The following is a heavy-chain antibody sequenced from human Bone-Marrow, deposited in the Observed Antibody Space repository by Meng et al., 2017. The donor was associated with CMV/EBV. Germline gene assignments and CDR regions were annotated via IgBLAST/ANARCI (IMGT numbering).Heavy chain of an antibody. V-gene: IGHV1-46*01. CDR2: INPSGGST. Sequence: ASVKVSCKASGYTFTSYYMHWVRQAPGQGLEWMGIINPSGGSTSYAQKFQGRVTVTRDTSTSTVYMELSSLRSEDTAVYYCARKLAAAGPFDYWGQGTLVTVSS. CDR1: GYTFTSYY. D-gene: IGHD6-13*01. CDR3: ARKLAAAGPFDY. J-gene: IGHJ4*02.